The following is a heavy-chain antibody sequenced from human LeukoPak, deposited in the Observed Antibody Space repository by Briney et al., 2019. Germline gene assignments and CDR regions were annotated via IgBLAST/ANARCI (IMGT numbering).Heavy chain of an antibody. D-gene: IGHD1-1*01. V-gene: IGHV1-46*01. CDR3: ARGRYNWNDGYFYYYMDV. CDR2: INPSGGGT. J-gene: IGHJ6*03. Sequence: ASVKVSCKASGYTFTSYYMHWVRQAPGQGLEWMGIINPSGGGTNYAQKFQGRVTMTRDMSTSTVYMELSSLRSEDTAVYYCARGRYNWNDGYFYYYMDVWGKGTTVTVSS. CDR1: GYTFTSYY.